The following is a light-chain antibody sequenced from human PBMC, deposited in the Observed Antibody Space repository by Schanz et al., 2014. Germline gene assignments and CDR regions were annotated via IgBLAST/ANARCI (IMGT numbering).Light chain of an antibody. Sequence: EIVLTQSPGTLSLSPGERATLSCRASQSVTSTYLAWYQQKPGQAPRLLIYAASNRATGIPARFSGSGSGTDFTLTISSLEPGDFVVYYCQQRSTWPLTFGGGTKVEIK. CDR2: AAS. V-gene: IGKV3-11*01. CDR1: QSVTSTY. CDR3: QQRSTWPLT. J-gene: IGKJ4*01.